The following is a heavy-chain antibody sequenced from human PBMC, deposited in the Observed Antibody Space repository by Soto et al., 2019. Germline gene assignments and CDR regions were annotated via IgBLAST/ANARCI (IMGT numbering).Heavy chain of an antibody. CDR3: AKDQGSSWYEIDY. CDR2: ISGSGGST. Sequence: GESLKISCAASGFTFSDYAMYWVRQAPGKGLEWVSTISGSGGSTYYADSVKGRFTISRDNSKNALYLQMNSLRAEDTAVYYCAKDQGSSWYEIDYWGQGTLVTV. V-gene: IGHV3-23*01. D-gene: IGHD6-13*01. CDR1: GFTFSDYA. J-gene: IGHJ4*02.